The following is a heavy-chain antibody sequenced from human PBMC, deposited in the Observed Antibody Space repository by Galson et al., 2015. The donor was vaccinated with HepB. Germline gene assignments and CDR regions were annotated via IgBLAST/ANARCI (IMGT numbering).Heavy chain of an antibody. V-gene: IGHV3-30*18. CDR1: GFTFRSFG. J-gene: IGHJ4*02. Sequence: SLRLSCAASGFTFRSFGMHWVRQAPGKGLEWVAIILPDGSNKYYGDSVKGRFTISRDNSKNPLYLQMNSLRAEDTAVYYCAKDITMVGATGYDYWGQGTLVTVSS. CDR3: AKDITMVGATGYDY. CDR2: ILPDGSNK. D-gene: IGHD1-26*01.